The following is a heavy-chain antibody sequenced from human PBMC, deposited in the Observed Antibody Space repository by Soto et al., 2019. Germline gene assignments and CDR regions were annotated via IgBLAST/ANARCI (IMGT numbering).Heavy chain of an antibody. V-gene: IGHV4-59*01. CDR3: ARVGRLTAEGDCSGGSCYSSYAFDI. Sequence: SETLSLTCTVSGGSISSYYWSWIRQPPGKGLEWIGYIYYSGSTNYNPSLKSRVTISVDTSKNQFSLKLSSVTAADTAVYYCARVGRLTAEGDCSGGSCYSSYAFDIWGQGTMVTVSS. D-gene: IGHD2-15*01. CDR2: IYYSGST. CDR1: GGSISSYY. J-gene: IGHJ3*02.